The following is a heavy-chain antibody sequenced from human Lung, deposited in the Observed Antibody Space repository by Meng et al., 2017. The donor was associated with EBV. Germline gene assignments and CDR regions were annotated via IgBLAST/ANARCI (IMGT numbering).Heavy chain of an antibody. J-gene: IGHJ4*02. D-gene: IGHD5-12*01. Sequence: QVQLVQSGAEGKKPGSSVKVSCKGSGGTFSSYAISWGRQAPGQGLEWMGGIIPIFGTANYAQKFQGRVTITADESTSTAYMELSSLRSEDTAVYYCASMRSNIVATILGGYFDYWGQGTLVTVSS. CDR3: ASMRSNIVATILGGYFDY. CDR1: GGTFSSYA. V-gene: IGHV1-69*01. CDR2: IIPIFGTA.